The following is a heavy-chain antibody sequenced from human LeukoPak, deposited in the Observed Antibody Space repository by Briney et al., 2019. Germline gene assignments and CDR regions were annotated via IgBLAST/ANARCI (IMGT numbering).Heavy chain of an antibody. CDR1: GFTFSDYY. CDR2: ISSSSTYT. V-gene: IGHV3-11*06. Sequence: PGGSLRLSCAASGFTFSDYYMSWIRQAPGKGLEWVSSISSSSTYTHYADSVKGRFTISRDNSKNTLYLQMNSLRAEDTAVYYCAKDQGSGYDYFSSRVFDYWGQGTLVTVSS. D-gene: IGHD5-12*01. CDR3: AKDQGSGYDYFSSRVFDY. J-gene: IGHJ4*02.